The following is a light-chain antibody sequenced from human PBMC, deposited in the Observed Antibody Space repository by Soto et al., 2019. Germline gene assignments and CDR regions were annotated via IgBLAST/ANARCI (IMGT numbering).Light chain of an antibody. CDR3: QQSLSTPQT. CDR2: VAS. CDR1: QSINIY. Sequence: DIQMSQAPSSLSASVGDSVTITCLASQSINIYLSWYQQKPGKAPKLLINVASTLQGGVPSRFSGSGSGTEFTLAISSLQPEDSATYYCQQSLSTPQTFGGGTKVDIK. J-gene: IGKJ4*01. V-gene: IGKV1-39*01.